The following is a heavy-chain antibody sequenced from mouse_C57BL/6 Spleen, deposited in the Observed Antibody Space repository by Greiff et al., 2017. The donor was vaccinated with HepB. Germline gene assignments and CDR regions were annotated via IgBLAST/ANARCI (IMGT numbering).Heavy chain of an antibody. CDR2: INPNNGGT. D-gene: IGHD2-3*01. CDR1: GYTFTDYY. CDR3: ARSGKWLLPFDY. J-gene: IGHJ2*01. V-gene: IGHV1-26*01. Sequence: EVQLQQSGPELVKPGASVKISCKASGYTFTDYYMNWVKQSHGKSLEWIGDINPNNGGTSYNQKFKGKATLTVDKSSSTAYMELRSLTSEDSAVYYGARSGKWLLPFDYWGQGTTLTVSS.